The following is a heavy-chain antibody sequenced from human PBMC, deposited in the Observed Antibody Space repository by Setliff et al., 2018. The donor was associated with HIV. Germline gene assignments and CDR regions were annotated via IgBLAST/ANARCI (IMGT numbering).Heavy chain of an antibody. D-gene: IGHD3-9*01. Sequence: ASVKVSCKASGYSFTFYGLNWVRQAPGQGLEWMGWISVYNGYTNYAQKLQDRVIMTTDTSTSTAYMELRSLRSDDTAVYYCARAYDTLTGYYDCWGQGTLVTVSS. CDR1: GYSFTFYG. V-gene: IGHV1-18*01. CDR2: ISVYNGYT. CDR3: ARAYDTLTGYYDC. J-gene: IGHJ4*02.